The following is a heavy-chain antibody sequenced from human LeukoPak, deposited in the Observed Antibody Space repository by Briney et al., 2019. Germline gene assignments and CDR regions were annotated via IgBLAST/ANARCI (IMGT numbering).Heavy chain of an antibody. CDR1: GGSISSSNW. CDR3: ARLYCGGDCYSPYYYYGMDV. V-gene: IGHV4-4*02. D-gene: IGHD2-21*02. Sequence: SETLSLTCAVSGGSISSSNWWSWVRQPPGKGLEWIGEIYHSGSTNYNPSLKSRVTISVDKSKNQFSLKLSSVTAVDTPVYYCARLYCGGDCYSPYYYYGMDVWGQGTTVTVSS. CDR2: IYHSGST. J-gene: IGHJ6*02.